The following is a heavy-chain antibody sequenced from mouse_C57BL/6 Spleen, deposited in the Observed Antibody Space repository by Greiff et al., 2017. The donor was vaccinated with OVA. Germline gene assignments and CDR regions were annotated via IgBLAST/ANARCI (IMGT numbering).Heavy chain of an antibody. Sequence: VQLQQSGAELVKPGASVKLSCTASGFNIKDYYMHWVKQRTEQGLEWIGRIDPEDGETKYAPKFQGKATITADTSSNTAYLQLSSLTSEDTAVYYGAGGDGYDLPGYWYFDVWGTGTTVTVSS. J-gene: IGHJ1*03. CDR1: GFNIKDYY. V-gene: IGHV14-2*01. CDR2: IDPEDGET. CDR3: AGGDGYDLPGYWYFDV. D-gene: IGHD2-2*01.